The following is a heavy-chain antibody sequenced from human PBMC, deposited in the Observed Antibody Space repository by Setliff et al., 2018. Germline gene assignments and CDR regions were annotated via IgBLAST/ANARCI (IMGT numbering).Heavy chain of an antibody. CDR1: GGSITSYY. V-gene: IGHV4-59*08. CDR3: ARLSHAYYYDSSGFYYEGRHFDY. CDR2: MDYSAIT. D-gene: IGHD3-22*01. J-gene: IGHJ4*02. Sequence: SETLSLTCTVSGGSITSYYWSWIRQPPGRGLEWIGFMDYSAITNYNPSLKSRVTMSVDTSNNQFSLKLNSVTAADTAVYYCARLSHAYYYDSSGFYYEGRHFDYWGQGTLVTVSS.